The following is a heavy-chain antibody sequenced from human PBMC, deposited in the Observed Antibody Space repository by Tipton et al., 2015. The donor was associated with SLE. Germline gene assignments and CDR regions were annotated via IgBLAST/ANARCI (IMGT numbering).Heavy chain of an antibody. CDR2: IIHSGVT. V-gene: IGHV4-34*12. CDR3: ARVAPTEVFDY. CDR1: GGSFNGYF. D-gene: IGHD1-1*01. Sequence: TLSLTCAVSGGSFNGYFWTWIRQPPGKVLEWIAEIIHSGVTNYNPSLRSRVNISVDMPKSQVSLKLSSVTAADTAVYYCARVAPTEVFDYWGQGTLVTVSS. J-gene: IGHJ4*02.